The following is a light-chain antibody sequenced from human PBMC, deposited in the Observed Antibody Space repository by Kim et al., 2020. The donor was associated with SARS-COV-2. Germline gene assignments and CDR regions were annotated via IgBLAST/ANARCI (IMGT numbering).Light chain of an antibody. CDR2: DAS. CDR3: QEYKSNSWA. V-gene: IGKV1-5*01. J-gene: IGKJ1*01. Sequence: DIQMTQSPSTLSASVGDRVTITCRTIQSISIWLAWYQQKPGKAPNLLIYDASILESGVPSRFSGSGSGTEFTLTISGLQPDDFATYYCQEYKSNSWAFGQGTTVDIK. CDR1: QSISIW.